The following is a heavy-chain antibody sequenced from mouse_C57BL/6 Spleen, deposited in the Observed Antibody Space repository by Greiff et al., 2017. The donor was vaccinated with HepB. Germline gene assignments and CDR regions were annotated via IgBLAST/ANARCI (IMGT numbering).Heavy chain of an antibody. J-gene: IGHJ4*01. CDR3: ARHEYDSYAMDY. Sequence: QVHVKQSGAELVKPGASVKLSCKASGYTFTEYTIHWVKQRSGQGLEWIGWFYPGSGSLKYNEKFTDKATLTADKSSSTVYMESSRLTSEDSAVYFCARHEYDSYAMDYWGQGTSVTVSS. CDR2: FYPGSGSL. V-gene: IGHV1-62-2*01. CDR1: GYTFTEYT.